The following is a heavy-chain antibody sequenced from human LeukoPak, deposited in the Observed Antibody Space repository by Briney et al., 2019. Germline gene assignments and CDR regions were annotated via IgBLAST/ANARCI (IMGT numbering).Heavy chain of an antibody. CDR2: ISYDGSNK. V-gene: IGHV3-30*03. J-gene: IGHJ6*03. Sequence: GGSLRLSCAASGFTFSSYGMHWVRQAPGKGLEWVAVISYDGSNKYYVDSVKGRFTISRDNSKNTLYLQMNSLRAEDTAVYYCARSSGSSFYYYMDVWGKGTTVTVSS. D-gene: IGHD6-13*01. CDR3: ARSSGSSFYYYMDV. CDR1: GFTFSSYG.